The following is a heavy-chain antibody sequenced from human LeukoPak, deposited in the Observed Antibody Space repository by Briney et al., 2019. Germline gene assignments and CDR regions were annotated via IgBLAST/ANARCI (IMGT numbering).Heavy chain of an antibody. D-gene: IGHD5-18*01. Sequence: GGSLRLSCAAFGFTFSSYGMHWVRQAPGKGLEWVAFIRYDGSNKYYADSVKGRFTTSRDNSKNTLYLQMNSLRAEDTAVYYRAKDFRGYSYGETFDYWGQGTLVTVSS. CDR2: IRYDGSNK. CDR3: AKDFRGYSYGETFDY. V-gene: IGHV3-30*02. CDR1: GFTFSSYG. J-gene: IGHJ4*02.